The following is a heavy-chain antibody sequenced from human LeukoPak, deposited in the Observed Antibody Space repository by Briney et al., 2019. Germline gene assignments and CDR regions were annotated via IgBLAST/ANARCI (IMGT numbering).Heavy chain of an antibody. Sequence: GGSLRLSCAASGITFDDNAMHWVRQPPGKGLEWVSLISGDGFITKFVDSVKGRFTVSRDNAKNSLYLQMNSLRAEDTAVYYCARVNGNYDSSGTFDYWGQGTLVTVSS. J-gene: IGHJ4*02. D-gene: IGHD3-22*01. V-gene: IGHV3-43*02. CDR2: ISGDGFIT. CDR3: ARVNGNYDSSGTFDY. CDR1: GITFDDNA.